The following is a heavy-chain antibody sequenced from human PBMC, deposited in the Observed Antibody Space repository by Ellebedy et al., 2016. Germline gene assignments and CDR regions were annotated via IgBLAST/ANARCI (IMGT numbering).Heavy chain of an antibody. J-gene: IGHJ4*02. CDR2: IYTSGST. CDR1: GGSISSYY. V-gene: IGHV4-4*07. CDR3: ARVIDGLRFLEWLPRSRSAYFDY. D-gene: IGHD3-3*01. Sequence: SETLSLXXTVSGGSISSYYWSWIRQPAGKGLEWIGRIYTSGSTNYNPSLKSRVTISVDTSKNQFSLKLSSVTAADTAVYYCARVIDGLRFLEWLPRSRSAYFDYWGQGTLVTVSS.